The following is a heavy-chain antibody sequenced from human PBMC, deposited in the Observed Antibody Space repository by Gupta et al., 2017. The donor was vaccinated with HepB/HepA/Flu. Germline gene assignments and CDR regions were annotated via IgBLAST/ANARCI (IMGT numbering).Heavy chain of an antibody. CDR2: IWYDGSNK. CDR1: GFTFSSYG. V-gene: IGHV3-33*01. J-gene: IGHJ4*02. D-gene: IGHD6-19*01. Sequence: QVQLVESGGGVVQPGRSLRLSCAASGFTFSSYGMHWVRQAPGKGLEWVAVIWYDGSNKYYADSVKGRFTISRDNSKNTLYLQMNSLRAEDTAVYYCARDYRQQWLVHISFYFDYWGQGTLVTVSS. CDR3: ARDYRQQWLVHISFYFDY.